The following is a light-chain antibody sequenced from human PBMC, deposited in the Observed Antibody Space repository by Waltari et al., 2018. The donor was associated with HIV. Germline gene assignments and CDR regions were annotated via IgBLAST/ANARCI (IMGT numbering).Light chain of an antibody. CDR3: CSYAGSKTHNLA. J-gene: IGLJ2*01. Sequence: QSPLTQPRPVSGSPAQSVPIPCSGTSRHSDVPYHVPSYQQHPCKAPQIIIDDSTKRPSGVPGCFSGSKSGNTAALTTSGLRAEDEADYCGCSYAGSKTHNLAFGGGTRLTVL. CDR2: DST. CDR1: SRHSDVPYH. V-gene: IGLV2-11*01.